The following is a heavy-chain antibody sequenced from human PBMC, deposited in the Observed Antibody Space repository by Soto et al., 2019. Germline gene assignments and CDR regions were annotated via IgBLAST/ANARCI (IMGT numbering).Heavy chain of an antibody. V-gene: IGHV4-31*03. CDR2: IYYSGST. J-gene: IGHJ4*02. D-gene: IGHD6-13*01. Sequence: QVQLQESGPGLVKPSQTLSLTCTVSGGSISSGGYYWSWIRQHPGKGLEWIGYIYYSGSTYYNPSLQSRVTISVDTSKNQFSLKLSSVTAADTAVYYCAGRSRIAAAGPPYYFDYWGQGTLVTVSS. CDR3: AGRSRIAAAGPPYYFDY. CDR1: GGSISSGGYY.